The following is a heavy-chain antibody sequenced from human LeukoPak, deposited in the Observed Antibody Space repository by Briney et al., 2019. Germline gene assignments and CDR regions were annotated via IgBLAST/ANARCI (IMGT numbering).Heavy chain of an antibody. CDR3: ASLPENYYDSSPVVHGMDV. J-gene: IGHJ6*02. D-gene: IGHD3-22*01. Sequence: PSETLSLTCAVYGGSFSGYYWSWIRQPPGKGLEWIGEINHSGSTNYNPSLKSRVTISVDTSKNQFSLKLSSVTAADTAVYYCASLPENYYDSSPVVHGMDVWGQGTTVTVSS. CDR2: INHSGST. CDR1: GGSFSGYY. V-gene: IGHV4-34*01.